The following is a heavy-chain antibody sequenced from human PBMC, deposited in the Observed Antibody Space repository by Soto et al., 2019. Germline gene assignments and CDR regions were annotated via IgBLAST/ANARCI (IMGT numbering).Heavy chain of an antibody. CDR3: ARVGVAAAGHNWFDP. D-gene: IGHD6-13*01. CDR2: IYTSGST. CDR1: GGSISSYY. Sequence: LSLTCTVSGGSISSYYWSWIRQPAGKGLEWIGRIYTSGSTNYNPSLKSRVTMSVDTSKNQFSLKLSSVTAADTAVYYCARVGVAAAGHNWFDPWGQGTLVTVSS. V-gene: IGHV4-4*07. J-gene: IGHJ5*02.